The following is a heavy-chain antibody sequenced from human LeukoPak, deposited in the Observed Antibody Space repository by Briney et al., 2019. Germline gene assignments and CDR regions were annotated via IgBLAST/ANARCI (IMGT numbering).Heavy chain of an antibody. V-gene: IGHV5-51*01. Sequence: GESLKISCKGSGYSFTTYWIGWVRQMPGKGLEWMGIIYPGDSDTRYSPSFQGQVTISADKSITTAYLQWSSLKASDTAMYYCARRGYSYGHNTNWFDLWGQGTLVTVSS. CDR3: ARRGYSYGHNTNWFDL. CDR1: GYSFTTYW. D-gene: IGHD5-18*01. J-gene: IGHJ5*02. CDR2: IYPGDSDT.